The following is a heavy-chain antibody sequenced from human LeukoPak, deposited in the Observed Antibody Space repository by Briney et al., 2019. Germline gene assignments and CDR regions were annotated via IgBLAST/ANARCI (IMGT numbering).Heavy chain of an antibody. CDR2: INHSGST. CDR1: GGSFSGYY. J-gene: IGHJ4*02. V-gene: IGHV4-34*01. CDR3: ARGRPPKYYYDSSGYPFDY. D-gene: IGHD3-22*01. Sequence: SETLSLTCAVYGGSFSGYYWSWIRQPPGKGLEWIGEINHSGSTNYNPSLKSRVTISVDTSKNQFSLKLSSVTAADTAVYYCARGRPPKYYYDSSGYPFDYWGQGTLVTVSS.